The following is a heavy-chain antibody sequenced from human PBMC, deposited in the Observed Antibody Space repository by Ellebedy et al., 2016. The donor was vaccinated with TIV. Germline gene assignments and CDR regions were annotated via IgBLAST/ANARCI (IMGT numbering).Heavy chain of an antibody. CDR2: IYYSGST. J-gene: IGHJ4*02. D-gene: IGHD3-16*01. V-gene: IGHV4-39*07. CDR1: GGSISSSSYY. CDR3: ARDWDYFDY. Sequence: SETLSLTXTVSGGSISSSSYYWGWIRQPPGKGLEWIGSIYYSGSTYYNPSLKNRVTISVDTSKNQFSLKLSSVTAADTAVYYCARDWDYFDYWGQGTLVTVSS.